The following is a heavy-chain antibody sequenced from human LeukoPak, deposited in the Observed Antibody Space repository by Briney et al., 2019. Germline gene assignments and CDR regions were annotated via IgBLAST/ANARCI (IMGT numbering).Heavy chain of an antibody. CDR3: ARGFTEYVGDYFDY. CDR1: GGSISSGGYY. V-gene: IGHV4-31*03. J-gene: IGHJ4*02. CDR2: IYYSGST. Sequence: SQTLSLTCTVSGGSISSGGYYWSWIRQHPGKGLEWIGYIYYSGSTYYNPSLKSRVTISVDTSKNQFSLKLSSVTAADTAVYYCARGFTEYVGDYFDYWGQGTLVTVSS. D-gene: IGHD3-16*01.